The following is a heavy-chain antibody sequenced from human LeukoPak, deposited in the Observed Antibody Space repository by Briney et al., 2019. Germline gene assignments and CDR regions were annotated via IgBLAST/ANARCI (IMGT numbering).Heavy chain of an antibody. CDR3: AKDISPYNWKSAPAWFDP. CDR1: GFTFSSYA. D-gene: IGHD1-20*01. J-gene: IGHJ5*02. CDR2: ISGSGGST. V-gene: IGHV3-23*01. Sequence: QPGGSLRLSCAASGFTFSSYAMSWVRQAPGKGLEWVSAISGSGGSTYYADSVKGRFTISRDNSKNTLYLQMNSLRAEDTAVYYCAKDISPYNWKSAPAWFDPWGQGTLVTVSS.